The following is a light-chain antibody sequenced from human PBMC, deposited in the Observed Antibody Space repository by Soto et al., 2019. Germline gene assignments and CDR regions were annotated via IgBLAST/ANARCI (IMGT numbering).Light chain of an antibody. CDR1: SGDIGSYNR. V-gene: IGLV2-14*01. J-gene: IGLJ1*01. CDR3: SSYTNIQTRACG. Sequence: QSALTQPASVSGSPGQSSTISCTGTSGDIGSYNRVSWYQQHPGKAPKLIIYEVTDRPSGVSNRFSGSKSGNTSSLTISGLQAEDEAEYYCSSYTNIQTRACGLGTGTKVTVL. CDR2: EVT.